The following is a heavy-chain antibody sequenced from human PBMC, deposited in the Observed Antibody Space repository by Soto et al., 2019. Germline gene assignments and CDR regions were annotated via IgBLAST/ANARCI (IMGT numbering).Heavy chain of an antibody. V-gene: IGHV3-30*18. CDR2: ISYDGSNK. CDR3: AKSPAAATLNWFDP. CDR1: GFTFSSYG. Sequence: PGGSLRLSCAASGFTFSSYGMHWVRQAPGKGLEWVAVISYDGSNKYYADSVKGRFTISRDNSKNTLYLQMNSLRAEDTAVYYCAKSPAAATLNWFDPWGQGSLVTVSS. J-gene: IGHJ5*02. D-gene: IGHD2-2*01.